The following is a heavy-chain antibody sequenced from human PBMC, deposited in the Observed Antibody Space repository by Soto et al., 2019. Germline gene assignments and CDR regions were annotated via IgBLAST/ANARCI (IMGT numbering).Heavy chain of an antibody. CDR3: ARGTYYDFWSGYPPLDY. J-gene: IGHJ4*02. D-gene: IGHD3-3*01. CDR1: GGSISSYC. CDR2: IYYSGST. V-gene: IGHV4-59*01. Sequence: SETLSLTCTVSGGSISSYCWSWIRQPPGKGLEWIGYIYYSGSTNYNPSLKSRVTISVDTSKNQFSLKLSSVTAADTAVYYCARGTYYDFWSGYPPLDYWGQGTLVTVSS.